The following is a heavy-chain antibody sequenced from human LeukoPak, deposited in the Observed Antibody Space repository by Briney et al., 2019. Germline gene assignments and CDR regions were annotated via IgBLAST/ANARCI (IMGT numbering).Heavy chain of an antibody. J-gene: IGHJ6*03. CDR2: IGGSGSFI. V-gene: IGHV3-48*02. Sequence: GGSLRLSCAGSGFTFSTYSIKWVRQAPGKGLEWVSHIGGSGSFIYYADSVKGQFTISRDNAKNSVYLQMNSLRDEDTAVYFCVRLLATWDYYYMDVWGKGTTVTVSS. CDR1: GFTFSTYS. D-gene: IGHD3-3*02. CDR3: VRLLATWDYYYMDV.